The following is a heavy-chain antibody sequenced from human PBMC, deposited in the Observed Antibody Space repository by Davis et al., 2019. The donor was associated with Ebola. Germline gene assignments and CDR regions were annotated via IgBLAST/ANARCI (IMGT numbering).Heavy chain of an antibody. J-gene: IGHJ6*02. CDR1: GGSFSGYY. D-gene: IGHD1-1*01. CDR2: INHSGSA. V-gene: IGHV4-34*01. Sequence: PSETLSLTCAVYGGSFSGYYWSWIRQPPGKGLEWIGEINHSGSANYNPSLKSRVTISVDTSKNQFSLKLSSVTAADTAVYFCARVGYKGYGNYYYGVDVWGQGNTVSVSS. CDR3: ARVGYKGYGNYYYGVDV.